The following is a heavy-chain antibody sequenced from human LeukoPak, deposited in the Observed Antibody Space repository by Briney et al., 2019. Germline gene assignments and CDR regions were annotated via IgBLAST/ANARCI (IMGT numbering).Heavy chain of an antibody. Sequence: SETLSLTCTVSGGSISGYYWSWIRQPPGKGLEWIGYIYTSGSTNYNPSLKSRVTISVDTSKNQFSLKLSSVTAADTAVYYCARRGSSSWYSSLPFDPWGQGTLVTVSS. CDR1: GGSISGYY. D-gene: IGHD6-13*01. V-gene: IGHV4-4*09. CDR3: ARRGSSSWYSSLPFDP. CDR2: IYTSGST. J-gene: IGHJ5*02.